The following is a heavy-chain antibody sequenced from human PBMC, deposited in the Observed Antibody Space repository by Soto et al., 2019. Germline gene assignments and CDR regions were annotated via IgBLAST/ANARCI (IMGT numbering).Heavy chain of an antibody. CDR1: GFTFSSYA. CDR2: ISGSGGST. CDR3: AKNSGLRYFDCLFPFYYYYGMDV. Sequence: GGSLRLSCAASGFTFSSYAMSWVRQAPGKGLEWVSAISGSGGSTYYADSVKGRFTISRDNSKNTLYLQMNSLRAEDTAGYYCAKNSGLRYFDCLFPFYYYYGMDVWGQGTTVTVSS. D-gene: IGHD3-9*01. V-gene: IGHV3-23*01. J-gene: IGHJ6*02.